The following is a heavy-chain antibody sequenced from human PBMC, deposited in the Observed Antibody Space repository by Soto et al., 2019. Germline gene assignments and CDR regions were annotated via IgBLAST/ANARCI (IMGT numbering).Heavy chain of an antibody. V-gene: IGHV3-11*01. J-gene: IGHJ4*02. CDR3: ARDFDSDSRTDFDY. CDR2: ISGNGRII. D-gene: IGHD2-21*02. Sequence: QVLLVESGGGLVKPGGSLRLSCATSGFIFSDYYMHWIRQAPGKGLEWISYISGNGRIIQYADSAKGRFTISRDNAQKSLYIQMNSLRAEDTALYFCARDFDSDSRTDFDYWGQGTLVTVSS. CDR1: GFIFSDYY.